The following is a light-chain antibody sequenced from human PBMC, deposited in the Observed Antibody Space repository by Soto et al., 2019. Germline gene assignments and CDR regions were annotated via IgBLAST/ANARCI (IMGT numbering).Light chain of an antibody. CDR3: QQYDNWPWT. J-gene: IGKJ1*01. CDR1: QNVKKY. CDR2: GAS. Sequence: EIVMTQSPATLSLSPGERATLSCRASQNVKKYLAWYQQKPGQAPRLLMQGASTRATGIPARFSGSGSGAEFTLTITSLQSEDSAVYYCQQYDNWPWTFGEGTKVEIK. V-gene: IGKV3-15*01.